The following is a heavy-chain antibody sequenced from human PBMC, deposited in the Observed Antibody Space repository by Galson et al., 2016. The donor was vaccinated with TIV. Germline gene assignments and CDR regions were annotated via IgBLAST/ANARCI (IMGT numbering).Heavy chain of an antibody. Sequence: SVKVSCKASGGTLTSYAINWVRQAPGQGLEWMGGIIPLSHTPNYAQKYHDRITIVADKSTGTVYMELRRLTSEDTAVYYCVKIQKTNTYDSWGWGTLVTVSS. CDR1: GGTLTSYA. CDR2: IIPLSHTP. CDR3: VKIQKTNTYDS. D-gene: IGHD5-18*01. V-gene: IGHV1-69*06. J-gene: IGHJ4*02.